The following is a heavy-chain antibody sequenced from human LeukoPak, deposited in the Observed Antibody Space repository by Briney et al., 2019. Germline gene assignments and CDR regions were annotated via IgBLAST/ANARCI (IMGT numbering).Heavy chain of an antibody. D-gene: IGHD4-23*01. CDR2: ISGSGGST. J-gene: IGHJ5*02. Sequence: SGGSLRLSCAASGFTFSSYAMSWVRQAPGKGPEWVSAISGSGGSTYYADSVKGRFTISRDNSKNTLYLQMNSLRAEDTAVYYCAKDRGVVTRSRLVNWFDPWGQGTLVTVSS. V-gene: IGHV3-23*01. CDR3: AKDRGVVTRSRLVNWFDP. CDR1: GFTFSSYA.